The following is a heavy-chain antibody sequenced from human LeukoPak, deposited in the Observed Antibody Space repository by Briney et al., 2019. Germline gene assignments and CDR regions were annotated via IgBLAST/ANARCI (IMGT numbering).Heavy chain of an antibody. CDR1: GGSISSSSYY. V-gene: IGHV4-39*07. Sequence: SETLSLTCTVSGGSISSSSYYWGWIRQPPGKGLEWIGSIYYSGSTYYNPSLKSRVTMSVDTSKNQFSLKLSSVTAADTAVYYCARGRVHLEWLLSGYYMDVWGQGTTVTVSS. CDR3: ARGRVHLEWLLSGYYMDV. CDR2: IYYSGST. D-gene: IGHD3-3*01. J-gene: IGHJ6*03.